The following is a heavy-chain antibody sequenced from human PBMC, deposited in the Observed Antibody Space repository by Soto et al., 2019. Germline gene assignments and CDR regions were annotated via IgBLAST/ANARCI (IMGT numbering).Heavy chain of an antibody. CDR2: IYSSGST. D-gene: IGHD6-19*01. J-gene: IGHJ5*02. V-gene: IGHV4-4*07. Sequence: PSETLSLTCTVSGGSIRNYYWGWIRQPAGKGLEWIGRIYSSGSTNYNPSLKSRVTMSLDTSKNQFSLKLSSVTAADTALYFCARATVAGDNWFDPWGQGALVTVPQ. CDR3: ARATVAGDNWFDP. CDR1: GGSIRNYY.